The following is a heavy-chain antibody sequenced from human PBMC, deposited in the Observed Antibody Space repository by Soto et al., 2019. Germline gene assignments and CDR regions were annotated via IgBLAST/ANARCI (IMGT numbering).Heavy chain of an antibody. V-gene: IGHV1-69*01. CDR1: GGTFSSYA. CDR3: ARSGSIAVAGRGTNNWFDP. J-gene: IGHJ5*02. Sequence: QVQLVQSGAEVKKPGSSVKVSCKASGGTFSSYAISWVRQAPGQGLEWMGGIIPIFGTANYAQKFEGRVTITADESTSTAYMELSSLRSEDTAVYYCARSGSIAVAGRGTNNWFDPWGQGTLVTVSS. CDR2: IIPIFGTA. D-gene: IGHD6-19*01.